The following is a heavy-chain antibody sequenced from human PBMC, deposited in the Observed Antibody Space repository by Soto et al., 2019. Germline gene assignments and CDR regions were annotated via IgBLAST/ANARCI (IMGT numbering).Heavy chain of an antibody. Sequence: SVKVSCKASGGTFSSYAISWVRQAPGQGLEWMGGIIPIFGTANYAQKFQGRVTITADESTSTAYMELSSLRSEDTAVYYCARNPRSGQAFDISGQGPIVPVSS. CDR1: GGTFSSYA. V-gene: IGHV1-69*13. CDR2: IIPIFGTA. J-gene: IGHJ3*02. CDR3: ARNPRSGQAFDI.